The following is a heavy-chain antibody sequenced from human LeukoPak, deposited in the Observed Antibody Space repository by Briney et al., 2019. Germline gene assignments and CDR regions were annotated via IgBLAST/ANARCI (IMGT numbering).Heavy chain of an antibody. D-gene: IGHD5-12*01. CDR1: GFTFSSYG. CDR2: ISYDGSNK. CDR3: AKEGGGGYGPDAFDI. J-gene: IGHJ3*02. V-gene: IGHV3-30*18. Sequence: PGRSLRLSCAASGFTFSSYGMHWVRQAPGKGLEWVAVISYDGSNKYYADSVKGRFTISRDNSKNTLYLQMNSLRAEDTAVYYCAKEGGGGYGPDAFDIWGQGTMVTVSS.